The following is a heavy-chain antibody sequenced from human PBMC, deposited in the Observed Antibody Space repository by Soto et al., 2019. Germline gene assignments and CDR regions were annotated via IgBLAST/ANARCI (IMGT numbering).Heavy chain of an antibody. Sequence: VASVKVSCKASGYTFTSYAMHWVRQAPGQRLEWMGWINAVNGNTKYSQKFQGRVTMTRDTSASTAYMELRSLRSDDTAVYYCAREVVRFGNYYYYYMDVRGKGTTVTVSS. J-gene: IGHJ6*03. CDR3: AREVVRFGNYYYYYMDV. D-gene: IGHD3-3*01. V-gene: IGHV1-3*01. CDR1: GYTFTSYA. CDR2: INAVNGNT.